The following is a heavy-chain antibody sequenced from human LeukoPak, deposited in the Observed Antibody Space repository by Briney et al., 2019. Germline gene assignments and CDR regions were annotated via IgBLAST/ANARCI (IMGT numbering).Heavy chain of an antibody. CDR3: AKNPSIVVVPAANFGGWFDP. J-gene: IGHJ5*02. CDR2: ISGSGGST. Sequence: GGSLRLSCAASGFTFSSYAMSWVRQAPGKGLEWVSAISGSGGSTYYADSVKGRFTISRDNSKNTLYLQMNSLRAEDTAVYYCAKNPSIVVVPAANFGGWFDPWGQGTLVTVSS. V-gene: IGHV3-23*01. CDR1: GFTFSSYA. D-gene: IGHD2-2*01.